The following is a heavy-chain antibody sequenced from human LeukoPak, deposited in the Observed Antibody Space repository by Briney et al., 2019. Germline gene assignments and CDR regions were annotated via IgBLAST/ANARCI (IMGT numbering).Heavy chain of an antibody. D-gene: IGHD3-16*01. CDR1: GDSFSKYY. Sequence: SETLSLTCTVSGDSFSKYYWSWIRQPPGKGLECIGDIYYNGDTNYNPSLKTRVTISVDTSKSQFSLKLSSVTAADTAVYYCAREPLYDYVWGSFDYWGQGTLVTVSS. CDR2: IYYNGDT. J-gene: IGHJ4*02. V-gene: IGHV4-59*12. CDR3: AREPLYDYVWGSFDY.